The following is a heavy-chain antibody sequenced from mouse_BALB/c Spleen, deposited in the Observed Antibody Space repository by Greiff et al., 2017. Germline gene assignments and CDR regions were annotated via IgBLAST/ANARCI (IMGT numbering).Heavy chain of an antibody. J-gene: IGHJ3*01. CDR1: GYAFTNYL. CDR3: ARSGVYEAWFAY. D-gene: IGHD2-3*01. Sequence: VQLQQSGAELVRPGTSVKVSCKASGYAFTNYLIEWVKQRPGQGLEWIGVINPGSGGTNYTEKFKGKATLTADKSSSTAYMQLSRLTSDDSAVYFCARSGVYEAWFAYWGQGTLVTVSA. CDR2: INPGSGGT. V-gene: IGHV1-54*01.